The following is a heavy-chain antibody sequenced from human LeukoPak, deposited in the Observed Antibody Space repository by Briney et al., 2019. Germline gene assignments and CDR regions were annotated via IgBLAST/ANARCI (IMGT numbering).Heavy chain of an antibody. V-gene: IGHV1-2*02. D-gene: IGHD2-2*01. CDR1: GYTFTAYY. CDR3: ATNPAATRGFDN. J-gene: IGHJ4*02. Sequence: ASVKVSCKASGYTFTAYYMHWLRQAPGQGLEWMGWINPNSGGTKYAQKFQGRVTMTRDTSISTAYMEVSRLRSDDTAVYYCATNPAATRGFDNWGQGTLVTVSS. CDR2: INPNSGGT.